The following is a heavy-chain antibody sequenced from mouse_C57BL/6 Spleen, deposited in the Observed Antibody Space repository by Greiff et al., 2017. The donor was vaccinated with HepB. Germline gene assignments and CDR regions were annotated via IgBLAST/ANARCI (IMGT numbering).Heavy chain of an antibody. Sequence: VKVVESGAELVKPGASVKISCKASGYAFSSYWMNWVKQRPGKGLEWIGQIYPGDGDTNYNGKFKGKATLTADKSSSTAYMQLSSLTSEDSAVYFCAINRGPPFAYWGQGTLVTVSA. CDR1: GYAFSSYW. V-gene: IGHV1-80*01. J-gene: IGHJ3*01. CDR3: AINRGPPFAY. CDR2: IYPGDGDT.